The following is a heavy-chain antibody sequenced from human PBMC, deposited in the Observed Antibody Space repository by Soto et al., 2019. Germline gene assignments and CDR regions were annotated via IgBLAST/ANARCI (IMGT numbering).Heavy chain of an antibody. J-gene: IGHJ4*02. CDR1: GGSISSGGYY. CDR2: IYYSGST. D-gene: IGHD3-10*01. V-gene: IGHV4-31*03. CDR3: ARTPYGSGTSFDY. Sequence: SETLSLTSTVSGGSISSGGYYWSWIRQHPGKGLEWIGYIYYSGSTYYNPSLKSRVTISVDTSKNQFSLKLSSVTAADTAVYYCARTPYGSGTSFDYWGQGTLVTSPQ.